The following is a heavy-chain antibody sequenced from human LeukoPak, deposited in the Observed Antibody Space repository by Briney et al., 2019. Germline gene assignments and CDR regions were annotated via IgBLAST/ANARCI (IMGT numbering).Heavy chain of an antibody. CDR1: GYTFTGYY. Sequence: ASVKVSCKASGYTFTGYYMHWVRQAPGQGLEWMGWINPNSGGTNYAQKFQGRVTMTRDTSISTAYMELSRLRSDDTAVYYCARHKGNYDSSGYYSPQGAFDIWGQGTMVTVSS. V-gene: IGHV1-2*02. CDR2: INPNSGGT. D-gene: IGHD3-22*01. CDR3: ARHKGNYDSSGYYSPQGAFDI. J-gene: IGHJ3*02.